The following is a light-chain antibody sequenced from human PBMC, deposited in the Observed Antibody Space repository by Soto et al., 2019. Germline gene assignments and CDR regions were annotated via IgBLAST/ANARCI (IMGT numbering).Light chain of an antibody. J-gene: IGLJ2*01. V-gene: IGLV2-8*01. Sequence: QSVLTQPPSASGSLGQSLTISCTGTSSDVGGYIYVSWYQQHPGKAPKNIIYEVSRRPSGVPERFSGSKSGNTASLTVSGLQADDEGHYYRAAWEDSLIGLGVVFGGGTKLTVL. CDR2: EVS. CDR1: SSDVGGYIY. CDR3: AAWEDSLIGLGVV.